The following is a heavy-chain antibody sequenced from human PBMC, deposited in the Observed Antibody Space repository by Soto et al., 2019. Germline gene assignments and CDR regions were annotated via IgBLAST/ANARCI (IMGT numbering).Heavy chain of an antibody. Sequence: ASLKVSCKASGHTFTGYYMHWVRQAPGQGLEWMGWINPNSGGTNYAQKFQGWVTMTRDTSISTAYMELSRLRSDDTAVYYCARGQSTLSNFDYWGQGTLVTVSS. CDR3: ARGQSTLSNFDY. D-gene: IGHD2-15*01. V-gene: IGHV1-2*04. CDR1: GHTFTGYY. J-gene: IGHJ4*02. CDR2: INPNSGGT.